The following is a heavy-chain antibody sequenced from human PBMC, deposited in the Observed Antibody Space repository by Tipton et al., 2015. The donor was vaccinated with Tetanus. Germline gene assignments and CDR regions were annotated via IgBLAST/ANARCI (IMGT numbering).Heavy chain of an antibody. D-gene: IGHD6-19*01. V-gene: IGHV4-34*01. J-gene: IGHJ6*02. CDR1: GVSLTDYY. CDR2: INHSGSA. CDR3: ARLILGRSKEVAGSRCYYYYGVDV. Sequence: TLSLTCTVSGVSLTDYYWTWIHQPPGKGLEWIGEINHSGSAKYIPSLKSRATISVDTSKNQFSLNLSSVTAADTAVYYCARLILGRSKEVAGSRCYYYYGVDVWGQGTTVTVTS.